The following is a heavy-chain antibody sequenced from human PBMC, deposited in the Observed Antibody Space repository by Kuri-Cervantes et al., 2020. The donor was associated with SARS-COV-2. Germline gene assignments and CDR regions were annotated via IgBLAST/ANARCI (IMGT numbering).Heavy chain of an antibody. CDR1: GGSIGRRNYY. V-gene: IGHV4-39*01. J-gene: IGHJ5*02. CDR2: TYYSGNT. Sequence: GSLRLSCTVSGGSIGRRNYYWGWIRQPPGKGLEWIGNTYYSGNTYYNPSLRSRVTISEDTSKNQFSLKLSSVTAADTAVYYCATGYSSRGGFDPWGQGTLVTVSS. CDR3: ATGYSSRGGFDP. D-gene: IGHD6-13*01.